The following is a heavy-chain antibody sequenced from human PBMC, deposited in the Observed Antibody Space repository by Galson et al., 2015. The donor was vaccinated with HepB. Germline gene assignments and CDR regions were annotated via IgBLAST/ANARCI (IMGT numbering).Heavy chain of an antibody. Sequence: SLRLSCAASGFTFSGSAIHWVRQASGKGPEWVGRIRSKANNYATTYVESLKGRFINSRDDSKNTAYLHMNSLKIEDTAVYYCTRLADFSGYSSSWGQGTLVTVSS. CDR2: IRSKANNYAT. J-gene: IGHJ4*02. CDR3: TRLADFSGYSSS. D-gene: IGHD6-13*01. CDR1: GFTFSGSA. V-gene: IGHV3-73*01.